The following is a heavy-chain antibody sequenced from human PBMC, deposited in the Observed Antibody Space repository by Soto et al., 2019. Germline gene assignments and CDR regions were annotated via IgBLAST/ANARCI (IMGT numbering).Heavy chain of an antibody. D-gene: IGHD3-16*01. Sequence: ASVKVSCKASGYTFTSYDINWVRQATGQGLEWMGWMNPNSGNTGYAQKFQGRVTMTRNTSISTAYMELSSLRSEDTAVYYCARRGRDYYYYYMDVWGKGTTVTVSS. J-gene: IGHJ6*03. V-gene: IGHV1-8*01. CDR3: ARRGRDYYYYYMDV. CDR2: MNPNSGNT. CDR1: GYTFTSYD.